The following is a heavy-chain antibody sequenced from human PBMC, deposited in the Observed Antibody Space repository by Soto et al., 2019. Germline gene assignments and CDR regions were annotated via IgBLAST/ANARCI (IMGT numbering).Heavy chain of an antibody. CDR3: AKEGSGSCSNGVCPGAFDI. D-gene: IGHD2-8*01. V-gene: IGHV3-43*01. J-gene: IGHJ3*02. CDR1: GFTFDDYT. Sequence: PGGSLRLSCAASGFTFDDYTIHWVRQTPGKGLEWVSLISWHGSYIKYAGSVRGRFIISRDNTKNSLYLQMNSLRTEDTAFYYCAKEGSGSCSNGVCPGAFDIWGQGTLVTVSS. CDR2: ISWHGSYI.